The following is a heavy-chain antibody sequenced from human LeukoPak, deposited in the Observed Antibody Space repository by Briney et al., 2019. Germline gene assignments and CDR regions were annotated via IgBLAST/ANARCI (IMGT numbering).Heavy chain of an antibody. J-gene: IGHJ6*03. D-gene: IGHD4-17*01. CDR1: GFTFSSYW. CDR2: INSDGSST. V-gene: IGHV3-74*01. CDR3: ARDQPLPGGGYGARSYYYYYMDV. Sequence: AGGSLRLSCAASGFTFSSYWMHWVRQAPGKGLVWVSRINSDGSSTSYADSVKGRFTISRDNARNTLYLQMNSLRAEDTAVYYCARDQPLPGGGYGARSYYYYYMDVWGKGTTVTVSS.